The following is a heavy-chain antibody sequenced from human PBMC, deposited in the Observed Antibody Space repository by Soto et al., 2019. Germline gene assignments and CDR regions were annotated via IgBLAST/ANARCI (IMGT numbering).Heavy chain of an antibody. D-gene: IGHD6-13*01. V-gene: IGHV5-51*01. J-gene: IGHJ6*02. CDR1: GYSFTSYW. CDR2: IYPGDSDT. CDR3: ARSYSHYYYGMDV. Sequence: PGESLKISCKGSGYSFTSYWIGWVRQMPGKGLEWMGIIYPGDSDTRYSPSFQGQVTISADKSISTAYLQWGSLKASDTAMYYCARSYSHYYYGMDVWGQGTTVTVSS.